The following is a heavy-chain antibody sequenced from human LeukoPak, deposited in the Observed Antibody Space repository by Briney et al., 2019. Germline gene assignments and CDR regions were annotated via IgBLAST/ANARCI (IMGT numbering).Heavy chain of an antibody. CDR1: GFTFSSYA. Sequence: GGSLRPSCAASGFTFSSYAMHWVRQAPGKGLEWVAVISYDGSNKYYADSVKGRFTISRDNSKNTLYLQMNSLRAEDTAVYYCARDELGWGQGTLVTVSS. J-gene: IGHJ4*02. V-gene: IGHV3-30-3*01. D-gene: IGHD7-27*01. CDR3: ARDELG. CDR2: ISYDGSNK.